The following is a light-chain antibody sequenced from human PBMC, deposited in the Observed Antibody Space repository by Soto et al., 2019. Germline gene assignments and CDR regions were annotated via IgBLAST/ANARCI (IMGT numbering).Light chain of an antibody. CDR2: CAS. CDR3: QQYAGLPVT. Sequence: IELTQSPGTLSLSPGGRSTLSCRASQIVCSGYLAWYQQKPGQAPRLLIYCASSRATGLPHRFSGSGSRTDFTLTIWRLEPEDFAVYYCQQYAGLPVTFGGGTKVDIK. J-gene: IGKJ4*01. CDR1: QIVCSGY. V-gene: IGKV3-20*01.